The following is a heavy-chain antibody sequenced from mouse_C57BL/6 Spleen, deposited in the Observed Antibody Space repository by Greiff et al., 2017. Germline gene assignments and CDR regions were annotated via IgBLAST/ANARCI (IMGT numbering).Heavy chain of an antibody. D-gene: IGHD1-1*01. CDR1: GFSLNSYG. J-gene: IGHJ3*01. V-gene: IGHV2-9*01. Sequence: QVQLKESGPGLVAPSQSLSITCTVSGFSLNSYGVDWVRQPPGKGLEWLGVIWGGGSTNYNSALMSRLSISKDNSKSQGFLKRNSLQTYDTAMYYCAKHGDYYGSSAFAYWGQGTLVTVSA. CDR2: IWGGGST. CDR3: AKHGDYYGSSAFAY.